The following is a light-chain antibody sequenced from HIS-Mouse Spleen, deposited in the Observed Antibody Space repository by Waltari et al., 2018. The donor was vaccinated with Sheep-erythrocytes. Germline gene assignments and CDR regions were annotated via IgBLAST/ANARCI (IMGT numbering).Light chain of an antibody. J-gene: IGLJ3*02. CDR1: SRDVGSYNL. CDR3: SSYAGSNNWV. CDR2: EGS. Sequence: QSALTQPASVSGSPGQSITIPCTGTSRDVGSYNLVSWYQQHPGKAPKLRIYEGSKRPSGVSNRFSGSKSGNTASLTISGLQAEDEADYYCSSYAGSNNWVFGGGTKLTVL. V-gene: IGLV2-23*01.